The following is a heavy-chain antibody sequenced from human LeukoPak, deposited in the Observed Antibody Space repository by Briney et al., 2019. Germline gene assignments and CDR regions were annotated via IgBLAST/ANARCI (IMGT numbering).Heavy chain of an antibody. D-gene: IGHD3-3*01. Sequence: GGSLRPSCAASGFTFSSYSMNWVRQAPGKGLEWVSYISSSSSTIYYADSVKGRFTISRDNAKNSLYLQMNSLRAEDTAVYYCARAPGYDFWSGYYVPGGYYFDYWGQGTLVTVSS. J-gene: IGHJ4*02. V-gene: IGHV3-48*01. CDR3: ARAPGYDFWSGYYVPGGYYFDY. CDR1: GFTFSSYS. CDR2: ISSSSSTI.